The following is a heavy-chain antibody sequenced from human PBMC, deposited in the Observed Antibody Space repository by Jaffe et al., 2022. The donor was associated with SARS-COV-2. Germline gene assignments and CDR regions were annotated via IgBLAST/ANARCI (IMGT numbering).Heavy chain of an antibody. J-gene: IGHJ6*02. CDR3: ATQYSSSDAGYYYYGMDV. CDR1: GYSFTSYW. CDR2: IDPSDSYT. D-gene: IGHD6-6*01. V-gene: IGHV5-10-1*03. Sequence: EVQLVQSGAEVKKPGESLRISCKGSGYSFTSYWISWVRQMPGKGLEWMGRIDPSDSYTNYSPSFQGHVTISADKSISTAYLQWSSLKASDTAMYYCATQYSSSDAGYYYYGMDVWGQGTTVTVSS.